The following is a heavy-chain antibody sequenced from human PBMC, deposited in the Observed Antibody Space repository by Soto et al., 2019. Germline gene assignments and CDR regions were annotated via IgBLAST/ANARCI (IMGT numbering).Heavy chain of an antibody. Sequence: GESLKISCKVSGYTFISYWIGWVRQMPGKGLEWMGIIYPGDSDTRYSPSFQGQVTISADKSIRTAYLQWSSLKASDTAMYYCARCRGYSYGVFVYWGQGTLFTVSS. V-gene: IGHV5-51*06. D-gene: IGHD5-18*01. J-gene: IGHJ4*02. CDR2: IYPGDSDT. CDR3: ARCRGYSYGVFVY. CDR1: GYTFISYW.